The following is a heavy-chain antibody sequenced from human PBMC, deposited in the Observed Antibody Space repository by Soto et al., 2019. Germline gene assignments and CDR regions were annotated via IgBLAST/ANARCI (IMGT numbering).Heavy chain of an antibody. CDR3: ARGFSIDWYTYYFDY. CDR2: ISYSGST. J-gene: IGHJ4*02. Sequence: SETLSLTCTVSGASISGYHWSWIRQPPGKRLECLGYISYSGSTNYNPSLKSRVTMSIDTSKNQFSLKLNSVTAADTAVYYCARGFSIDWYTYYFDYWGQGPLVTSPQ. D-gene: IGHD3-3*02. CDR1: GASISGYH. V-gene: IGHV4-59*08.